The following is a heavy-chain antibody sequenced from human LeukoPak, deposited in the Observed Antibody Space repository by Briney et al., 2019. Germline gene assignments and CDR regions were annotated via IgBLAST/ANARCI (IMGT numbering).Heavy chain of an antibody. D-gene: IGHD2-2*03. Sequence: SETLSLTCAVYGGSFSGYYWSWIRQPPGKGLEWIGEINLNGSTNYNPCRNSRVTISVDRSKNLFSLKLSPVTAAETSLYYGARGDPGYCSSISCYPPYFDYWGQGTVVTVTS. CDR2: INLNGST. CDR3: ARGDPGYCSSISCYPPYFDY. CDR1: GGSFSGYY. J-gene: IGHJ4*02. V-gene: IGHV4-34*01.